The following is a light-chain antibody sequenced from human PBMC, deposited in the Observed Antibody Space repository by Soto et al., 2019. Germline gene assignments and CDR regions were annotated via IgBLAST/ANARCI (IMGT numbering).Light chain of an antibody. V-gene: IGKV3-20*01. CDR3: QQYGSSQVT. Sequence: DIVLTQSPGTLSLSVGERAALSCRASQSVTDTYLAWYQQKPGQAPRLIIYGTSINADAISDRFTGSGSGTDFTLNISRLAPEDFAVYYCQQYGSSQVTFGGGNRVEI. CDR1: QSVTDTY. CDR2: GTS. J-gene: IGKJ4*01.